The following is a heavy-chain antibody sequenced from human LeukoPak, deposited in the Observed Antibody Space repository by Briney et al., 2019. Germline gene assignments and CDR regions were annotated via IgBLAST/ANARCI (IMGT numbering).Heavy chain of an antibody. CDR1: GFIFSSYG. V-gene: IGHV3-30*02. CDR2: IRYDGSNK. CDR3: ARGMLSSVVDYAFDI. Sequence: GGSLRLSCVASGFIFSSYGMHWVRQAPGKGLDWVAFIRYDGSNKYYADSVKGRFTISRDNSKNTLYLQMNSLRAEDTAVYYCARGMLSSVVDYAFDIWGQGTMVTVSS. D-gene: IGHD3-22*01. J-gene: IGHJ3*02.